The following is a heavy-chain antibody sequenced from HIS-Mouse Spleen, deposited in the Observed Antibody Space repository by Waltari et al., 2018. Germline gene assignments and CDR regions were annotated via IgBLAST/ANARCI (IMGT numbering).Heavy chain of an antibody. J-gene: IGHJ4*02. CDR3: ARIAEGYTSGWYAFDY. CDR1: GFSLSTSGMC. V-gene: IGHV2-70*11. Sequence: GESGPALVKPTQTLTLTCTFSGFSLSTSGMCVSWIRQPPGKALEWLARIDWDDDKYYSTSLKTRLTISRDTSKNQVVLTMTNMDPLDTATYYCARIAEGYTSGWYAFDYWGQGTLVTVSS. CDR2: IDWDDDK. D-gene: IGHD6-19*01.